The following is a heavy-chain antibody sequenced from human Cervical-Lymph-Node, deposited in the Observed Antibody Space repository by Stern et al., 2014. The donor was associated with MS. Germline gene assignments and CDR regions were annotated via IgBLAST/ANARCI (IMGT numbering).Heavy chain of an antibody. CDR2: IYYSGAT. CDR1: GGSISSDGYY. V-gene: IGHV4-31*03. J-gene: IGHJ6*02. CDR3: AREPPYYYGMDV. Sequence: QLQLQESGPGLVKPSQTLSLTCTVSGGSISSDGYYWNWIRQHPGKGLEWIGYIYYSGATYYNPSLKSRVSISVDTSKNQCSLKLSSMTAADTAVYYCAREPPYYYGMDVWGQGTSVTVSS.